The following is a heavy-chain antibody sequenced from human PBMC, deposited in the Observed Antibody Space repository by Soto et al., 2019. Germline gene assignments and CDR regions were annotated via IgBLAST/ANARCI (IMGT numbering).Heavy chain of an antibody. CDR3: ARYNAASGTYYFDY. CDR1: GGSISSSNYY. Sequence: PSETLSLTCSVSGGSISSSNYYWAWIRQPPGKGLEWIGGIYHTGETYYNPSLTPRVTLSVDTSKNQFSLNLNSVTAADTAVYYCARYNAASGTYYFDYWGQGTLVTVSS. V-gene: IGHV4-39*07. CDR2: IYHTGET. J-gene: IGHJ4*02. D-gene: IGHD6-13*01.